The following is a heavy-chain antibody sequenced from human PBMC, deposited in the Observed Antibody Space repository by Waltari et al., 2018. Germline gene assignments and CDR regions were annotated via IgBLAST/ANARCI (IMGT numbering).Heavy chain of an antibody. CDR1: GESVSSNNW. J-gene: IGHJ4*02. V-gene: IGHV4-4*02. CDR3: ARDRGRGLYLES. D-gene: IGHD2-15*01. CDR2: SHRSGRT. Sequence: QLQLQESGPGLVKPSGTLSLTCTVSGESVSSNNWWSWVRQPPEKGLEWIGQSHRSGRTNYNPSLESRVTISIDTANNQFSLKVTSTTAADTAVYYCARDRGRGLYLESWGQGTLVTVPP.